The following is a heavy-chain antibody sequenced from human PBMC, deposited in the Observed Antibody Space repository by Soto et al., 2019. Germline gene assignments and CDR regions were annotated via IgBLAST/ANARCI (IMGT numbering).Heavy chain of an antibody. D-gene: IGHD3-22*01. J-gene: IGHJ6*02. CDR2: IDHSGST. Sequence: QVQLQQWGAGLLKPSETLSLTCAVYGGSFSAYYWSWIRQPPGKGLEWIGEIDHSGSTNYNPSLESRVTRSVDTSKNQFSLKVSSVTAADTAVYHCARTDRAIFYGMDVWGQGTTVTVSS. V-gene: IGHV4-34*01. CDR3: ARTDRAIFYGMDV. CDR1: GGSFSAYY.